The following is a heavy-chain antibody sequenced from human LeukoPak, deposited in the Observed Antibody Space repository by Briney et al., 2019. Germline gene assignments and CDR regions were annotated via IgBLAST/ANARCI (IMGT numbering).Heavy chain of an antibody. J-gene: IGHJ4*02. D-gene: IGHD6-13*01. CDR2: IYHSGST. CDR1: GGSISSSNW. CDR3: ARVSIAAAPPYYFDY. Sequence: PSETLSLTCAVSGGSISSSNWWSWVRQPPGKGLEWIGEIYHSGSTNYNPSLKSRVTISVDKSKNQFSLKLSSVTAADTAVYYCARVSIAAAPPYYFDYWGQGTLVTVSS. V-gene: IGHV4-4*02.